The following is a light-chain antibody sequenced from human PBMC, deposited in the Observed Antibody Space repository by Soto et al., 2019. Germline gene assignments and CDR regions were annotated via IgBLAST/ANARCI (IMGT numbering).Light chain of an antibody. Sequence: QSALTQPASVSGSPGQSITISCSGTNRNVGGYNYVSWYQHHPGKAPKLMIYEVSHRPSGVSNRFSGSKSGNTASLTISGLQAEDEADYYCSSYTSTSTLNRVFGGGTKLTVL. CDR1: NRNVGGYNY. V-gene: IGLV2-14*01. J-gene: IGLJ3*02. CDR2: EVS. CDR3: SSYTSTSTLNRV.